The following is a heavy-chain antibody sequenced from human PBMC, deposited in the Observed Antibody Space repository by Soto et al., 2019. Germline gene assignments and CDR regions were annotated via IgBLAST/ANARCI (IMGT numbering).Heavy chain of an antibody. CDR1: GGTFSSSA. Sequence: SVKVSCKASGGTFSSSAFQWVRQARGQRLEWIGWIAVGSGYTNYAQRFQDRVTLTRDMSTATTYMELSRLTSEDTAIYYCAADATAWQQMVPSDYWGQGTLVTVSS. CDR3: AADATAWQQMVPSDY. J-gene: IGHJ4*02. CDR2: IAVGSGYT. D-gene: IGHD2-8*01. V-gene: IGHV1-58*01.